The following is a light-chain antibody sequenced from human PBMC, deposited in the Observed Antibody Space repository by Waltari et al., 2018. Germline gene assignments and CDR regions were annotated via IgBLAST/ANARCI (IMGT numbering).Light chain of an antibody. J-gene: IGKJ5*01. CDR3: MQAQQTPPT. V-gene: IGKV2-28*01. CDR2: LGF. CDR1: QSLLQKGKYY. Sequence: DILMTQSPLSLPVTPGEPASISCRSSQSLLQKGKYYLDWYLQKPGQSPQLLIYLGFRRPSGVPDRFSGSASGTDFTLRISRVEAEDVGLYYCMQAQQTPPTFGQGTRLEIK.